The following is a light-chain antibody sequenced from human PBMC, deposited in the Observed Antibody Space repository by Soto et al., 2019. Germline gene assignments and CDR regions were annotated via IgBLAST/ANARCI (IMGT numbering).Light chain of an antibody. CDR3: LQYGSSPWT. V-gene: IGKV3-20*01. CDR2: AAS. J-gene: IGKJ1*01. Sequence: EIGLTQSPDTLSLSPGERATLSCRASQSVSSNYLAWCHQKPGQAPRLLLYAASRRATGIPARFSGSGSGTEFRLTLSSLEPEDFAVYYCLQYGSSPWTFGQGIKVEIK. CDR1: QSVSSNY.